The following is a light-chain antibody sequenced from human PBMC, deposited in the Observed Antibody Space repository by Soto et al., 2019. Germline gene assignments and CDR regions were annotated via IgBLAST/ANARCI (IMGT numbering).Light chain of an antibody. J-gene: IGLJ1*01. Sequence: QSVLTRPASVSGSPGQSITISCTGTSSDVGGYNYVSWYQQHPGRAPKLMIYEVSNRPSGVSDRFSGSKSGNTASLTIYGLQAEDEADYYCSSYTSASTLVFGTGTKGTVL. CDR3: SSYTSASTLV. CDR2: EVS. CDR1: SSDVGGYNY. V-gene: IGLV2-14*01.